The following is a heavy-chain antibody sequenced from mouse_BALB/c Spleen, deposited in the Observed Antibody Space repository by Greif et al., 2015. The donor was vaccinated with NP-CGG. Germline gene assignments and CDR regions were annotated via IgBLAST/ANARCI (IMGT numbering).Heavy chain of an antibody. CDR3: ARGYGSSYVGWFAY. CDR1: GFTFSDYG. CDR2: ISNLAYSI. V-gene: IGHV5-15*02. J-gene: IGHJ3*01. Sequence: EVQGVESGGGLVQPGGSRKLSCAASGFTFSDYGMAWVRQAPGKGPEWVAFISNLAYSIYYADTVTGRFTISRENAKNTLYLEMSSLRSEDTAMYYCARGYGSSYVGWFAYWGQGTLVTVSA. D-gene: IGHD1-1*01.